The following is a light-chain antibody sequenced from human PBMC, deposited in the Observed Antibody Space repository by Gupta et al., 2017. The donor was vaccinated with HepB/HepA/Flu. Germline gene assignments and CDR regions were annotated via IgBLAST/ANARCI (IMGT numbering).Light chain of an antibody. Sequence: EIVMTQSPATLSVSPGERATLSCRASQSVSSNLAWYQQKPGQAPRLLIYGASTRATGIPARSSGSGSGTEFTLTISSLQSEDFAVYYCQQYNNWPRMFGQGTKVEIK. V-gene: IGKV3-15*01. CDR1: QSVSSN. CDR2: GAS. J-gene: IGKJ1*01. CDR3: QQYNNWPRM.